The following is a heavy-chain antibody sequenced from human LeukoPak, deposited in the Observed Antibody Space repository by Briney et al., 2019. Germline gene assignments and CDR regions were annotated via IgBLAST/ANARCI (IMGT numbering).Heavy chain of an antibody. J-gene: IGHJ4*02. V-gene: IGHV3-66*01. CDR3: ARDGSRALDY. CDR2: IYSGGST. D-gene: IGHD6-13*01. Sequence: GGSLRLSCAASGFTFSNSWMSWVRQAPGQGLEGVSVIYSGGSTYYADSVKGRFTISRDNSKNTLYLQMNSLRAEDTAVYYCARDGSRALDYWGQGTPVTVSS. CDR1: GFTFSNSW.